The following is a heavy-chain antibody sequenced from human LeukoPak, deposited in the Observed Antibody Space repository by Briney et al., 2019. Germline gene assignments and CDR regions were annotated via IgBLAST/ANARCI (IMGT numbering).Heavy chain of an antibody. CDR1: GFTFSSYG. V-gene: IGHV3-23*01. D-gene: IGHD3-10*01. Sequence: GGSLRLSCAASGFTFSSYGMSWVRQAPGKGLEWVSTISGVGGTTYDADSVEGRFTISRDNSKNTLYLQMSSLRAEDTAVYYCAKDRGIISDYWGQGTLVTVSS. J-gene: IGHJ4*02. CDR2: ISGVGGTT. CDR3: AKDRGIISDY.